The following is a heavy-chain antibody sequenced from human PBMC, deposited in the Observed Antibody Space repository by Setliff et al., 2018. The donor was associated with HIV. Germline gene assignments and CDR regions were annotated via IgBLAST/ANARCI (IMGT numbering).Heavy chain of an antibody. CDR2: IIPISGRT. D-gene: IGHD2-15*01. Sequence: SVKVSCKASGGTFSSYAFSWVRQAPGQGLEWMGGIIPISGRTNYAQKFQGRVTITADGSTRTAYMELSSLRYEDTAVYYCARDGPRQRVVDYYYYMDVWGKGTTVTVSS. CDR1: GGTFSSYA. V-gene: IGHV1-69*13. CDR3: ARDGPRQRVVDYYYYMDV. J-gene: IGHJ6*03.